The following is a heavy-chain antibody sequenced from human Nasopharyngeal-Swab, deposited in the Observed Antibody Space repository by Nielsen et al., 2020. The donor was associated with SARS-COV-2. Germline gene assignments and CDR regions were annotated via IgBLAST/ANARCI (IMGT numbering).Heavy chain of an antibody. J-gene: IGHJ4*02. CDR3: ARVPFYSSGWYGVDYFDY. V-gene: IGHV3-74*03. CDR2: INSDGSTT. Sequence: VRQAPGKGLVWVSRINSDGSTTMYADSVKGRFTISRDNAKDMLYLRMNSLRAEDTAVYYCARVPFYSSGWYGVDYFDYWGQGTLVTVSS. D-gene: IGHD6-19*01.